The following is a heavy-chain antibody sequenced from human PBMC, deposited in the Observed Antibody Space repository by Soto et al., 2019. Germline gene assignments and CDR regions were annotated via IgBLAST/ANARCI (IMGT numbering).Heavy chain of an antibody. CDR2: INHSGST. J-gene: IGHJ6*02. V-gene: IGHV4-34*01. Sequence: PSETLSLTCAVYGGSFSGYYWSWIRQPPGKGLEWIGEINHSGSTNYNPSLKSRVTISVDTSKNQFSPKLSSVTAADTAVYYCARGFTEQTYYYYYGMDVWGQGTTGTVS. CDR1: GGSFSGYY. CDR3: ARGFTEQTYYYYYGMDV.